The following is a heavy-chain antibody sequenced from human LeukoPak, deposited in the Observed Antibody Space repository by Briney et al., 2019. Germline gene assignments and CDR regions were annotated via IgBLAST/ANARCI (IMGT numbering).Heavy chain of an antibody. CDR3: AREGYYDSSDSYGWFDP. J-gene: IGHJ5*02. CDR1: GFTFSSYS. CDR2: ISSSSSYI. Sequence: GSLRLSCAASGFTFSSYSMNWVRQAPGKGLEWVSSISSSSSYIYYADSVKGRFTISRDNAKNSLYLQMNSLRAEDTAVYYCAREGYYDSSDSYGWFDPWGQGTLVTVSS. D-gene: IGHD3-22*01. V-gene: IGHV3-21*01.